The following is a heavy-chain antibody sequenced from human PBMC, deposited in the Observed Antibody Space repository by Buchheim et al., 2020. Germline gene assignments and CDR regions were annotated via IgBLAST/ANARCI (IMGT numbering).Heavy chain of an antibody. D-gene: IGHD2-15*01. V-gene: IGHV4-59*08. CDR1: GGSISSYY. J-gene: IGHJ5*02. CDR3: ARVVVAATRLRFDP. CDR2: IYYSGST. Sequence: QVQLQESGPGLVKPSETLSLTCTVSGGSISSYYWSWIRQPPGKGLEWIGYIYYSGSTNYNPSLKSRVTLSVDTSNNQFSLKLSSVTAADTAVYYCARVVVAATRLRFDPWGQGTL.